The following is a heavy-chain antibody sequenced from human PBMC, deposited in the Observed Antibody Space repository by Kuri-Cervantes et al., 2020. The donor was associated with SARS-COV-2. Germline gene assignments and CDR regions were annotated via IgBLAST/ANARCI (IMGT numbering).Heavy chain of an antibody. D-gene: IGHD3-16*01. CDR1: SGSISSYY. J-gene: IGHJ5*02. CDR2: IYYSVRT. V-gene: IGHV4-39*07. CDR3: AGHVAGLGLTSTVPS. Sequence: GSLTLSSIVASGSISSYYWGCIRQPPGKWLEWIGSIYYSVRTYYNPSLKSRVTISVDTSKNQFSLRLRSLTAADTAVYYWAGHVAGLGLTSTVPSWRRGTLVTVSS.